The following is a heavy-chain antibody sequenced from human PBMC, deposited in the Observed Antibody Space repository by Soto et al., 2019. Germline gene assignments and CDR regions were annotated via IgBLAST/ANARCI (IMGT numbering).Heavy chain of an antibody. V-gene: IGHV1-3*01. CDR2: INAGNGNT. CDR1: GYTFTSYA. Sequence: ASVKVSCKASGYTFTSYAMHWVRQAPGQRLEWMGWINAGNGNTKYSQKFQGRVTITRDTSASTAYMELSSLRSEDTAVYYCARGRGSYHEPSEPHSNRMDVWGQGTTVTVSS. D-gene: IGHD1-26*01. CDR3: ARGRGSYHEPSEPHSNRMDV. J-gene: IGHJ6*02.